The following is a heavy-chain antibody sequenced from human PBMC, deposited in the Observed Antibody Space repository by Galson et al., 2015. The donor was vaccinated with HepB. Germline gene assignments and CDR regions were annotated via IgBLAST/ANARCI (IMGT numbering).Heavy chain of an antibody. V-gene: IGHV4-34*01. CDR1: GESLNGYY. J-gene: IGHJ5*02. CDR3: AKVGPPLLRSTYYVRWFDP. CDR2: INHSGST. Sequence: SETLSLTCAVYGESLNGYYWTWIRQSPGKGLEWIGEINHSGSTNYNPSLKSRVTISVDTSKNQFSLKLSSVTAADTALYYCAKVGPPLLRSTYYVRWFDPWGQGTLVTVSS. D-gene: IGHD3-10*02.